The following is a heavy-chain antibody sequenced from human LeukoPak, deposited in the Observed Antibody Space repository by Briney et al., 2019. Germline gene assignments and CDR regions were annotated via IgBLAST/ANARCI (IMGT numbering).Heavy chain of an antibody. CDR2: INSGSSTI. V-gene: IGHV3-48*04. J-gene: IGHJ4*02. CDR3: AGFAAYDRSGFDY. Sequence: GGSLRLSCAASEFTFSSHSMNWVRQAPGKGLEWVSYINSGSSTIYYADSVKGRFTISRDNAKNSLYLQMNSLRAEDTAVYYCAGFAAYDRSGFDYWGQGALVTVSS. CDR1: EFTFSSHS. D-gene: IGHD3-22*01.